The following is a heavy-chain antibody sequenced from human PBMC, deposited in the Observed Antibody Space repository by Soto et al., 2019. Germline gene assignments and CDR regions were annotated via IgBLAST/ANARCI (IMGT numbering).Heavy chain of an antibody. CDR3: AKDIKRSLLIVVVPYGMDV. J-gene: IGHJ6*02. Sequence: EVQLLESGGGLVQPGGSLRLSCAASGFTFSSYAMSWVRQAPGKGLEWVSAISGSGGSTYYADSVKGRFTISRDNSKNTLYLQMNSLRAEDTAVYYCAKDIKRSLLIVVVPYGMDVWGQGTTVTVSS. V-gene: IGHV3-23*01. D-gene: IGHD2-2*01. CDR2: ISGSGGST. CDR1: GFTFSSYA.